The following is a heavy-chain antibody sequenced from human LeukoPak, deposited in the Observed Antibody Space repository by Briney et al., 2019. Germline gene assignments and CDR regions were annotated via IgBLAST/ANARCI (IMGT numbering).Heavy chain of an antibody. CDR1: GGTFSSYA. Sequence: GASVKVSCKASGGTFSSYAISWVRQAPGQGLEWMGGIIPIFGTANYAQKFQGRVTITTDESTSTAYMELSSLRSEDTAVYYCARVEYSNYYYYMDVWGKGTTVTVSS. CDR2: IIPIFGTA. D-gene: IGHD4-11*01. CDR3: ARVEYSNYYYYMDV. V-gene: IGHV1-69*05. J-gene: IGHJ6*03.